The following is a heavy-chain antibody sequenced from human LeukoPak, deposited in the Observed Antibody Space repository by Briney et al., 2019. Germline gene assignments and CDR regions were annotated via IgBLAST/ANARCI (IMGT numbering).Heavy chain of an antibody. V-gene: IGHV3-7*04. CDR1: GFTFSNYW. D-gene: IGHD3-3*01. CDR2: IKQDGSET. CDR3: ARVSAIWSGYYRDY. J-gene: IGHJ4*02. Sequence: GGSLRLSCAASGFTFSNYWLSWLRQAPGKGLEWVTNIKQDGSETYYVDSVKGRFIVSRDNAKNSLYLHMSSLRADDTAVYYCARVSAIWSGYYRDYWGQGTLVTVSS.